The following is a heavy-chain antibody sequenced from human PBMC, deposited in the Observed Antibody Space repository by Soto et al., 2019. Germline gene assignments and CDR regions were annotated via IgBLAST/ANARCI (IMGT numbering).Heavy chain of an antibody. V-gene: IGHV1-69*01. CDR1: GGTFSSYA. J-gene: IGHJ4*02. D-gene: IGHD5-18*01. CDR2: IIPIFGTA. CDR3: ARGPPSRGGYSYGYIDY. Sequence: QVQLVQSGAEVKKPGSSVKVSCKASGGTFSSYAISWVRQAPGQGLEWMGGIIPIFGTANYAQKFQGRVTITADESTSTAYMELSSLRSEDTAVYYCARGPPSRGGYSYGYIDYWGQGTLDTVSS.